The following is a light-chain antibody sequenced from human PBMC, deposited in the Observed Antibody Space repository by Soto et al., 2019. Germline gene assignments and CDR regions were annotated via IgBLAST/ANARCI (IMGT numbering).Light chain of an antibody. J-gene: IGLJ2*01. Sequence: QSVLTQPPSASGTPGQRVTISCSGSSSNIGSNYVYWYQQLPGTAPKLLIYSINQRPSGVPDRFSGSKSGTSASLAISGLRSEDEADYDCATWDDSLSGVVFGGGTKLTVL. CDR1: SSNIGSNY. V-gene: IGLV1-47*02. CDR3: ATWDDSLSGVV. CDR2: SIN.